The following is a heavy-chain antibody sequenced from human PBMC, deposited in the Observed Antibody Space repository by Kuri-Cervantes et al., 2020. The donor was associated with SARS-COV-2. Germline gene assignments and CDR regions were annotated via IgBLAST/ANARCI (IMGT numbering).Heavy chain of an antibody. J-gene: IGHJ4*02. Sequence: SETLSLTCAVYGGSFSGYYWSWIRQPPGKGLEWIGEINHSGSTNYNPSLKSRVTISVDMSKNQFSLKLSSVTAADTAVYYCARGAYYDFWSGYYPAYYFDYWGQGTLVTVSS. CDR3: ARGAYYDFWSGYYPAYYFDY. V-gene: IGHV4-34*01. CDR2: INHSGST. D-gene: IGHD3-3*01. CDR1: GGSFSGYY.